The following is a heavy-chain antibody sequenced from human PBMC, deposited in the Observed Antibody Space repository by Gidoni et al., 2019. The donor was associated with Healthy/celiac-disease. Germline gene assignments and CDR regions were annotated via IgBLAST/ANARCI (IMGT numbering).Heavy chain of an antibody. V-gene: IGHV1-69*06. Sequence: QVQLVQSGAAVKKPGSSVKVSCKASGGTFSSYAISWVRQAPGQGLEWRGGIIPIFGTANYAQKFQGRVTITADKSTSTAYMELSSLRSEDTAVYYCARGGIWQLARNWFDPWGQGTLVTVSS. CDR2: IIPIFGTA. CDR1: GGTFSSYA. J-gene: IGHJ5*02. CDR3: ARGGIWQLARNWFDP. D-gene: IGHD6-6*01.